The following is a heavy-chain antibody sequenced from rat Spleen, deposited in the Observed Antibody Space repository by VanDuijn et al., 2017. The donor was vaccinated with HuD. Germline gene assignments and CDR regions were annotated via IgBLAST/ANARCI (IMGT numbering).Heavy chain of an antibody. Sequence: EVQLVESGGGLVQPGRSLKLSCAASGFTFSDYGMAWVRQAPTKGLEWVATISYGDRSGHSSTYYRDSVKGRFTISRDNPKSTLSLQMDSLRSEDTATYYCTRVDTMGTEDYWGQGVMVTVSS. CDR1: GFTFSDYG. J-gene: IGHJ2*01. V-gene: IGHV5-29*01. CDR3: TRVDTMGTEDY. D-gene: IGHD1-7*01. CDR2: ISYGDRSGHSST.